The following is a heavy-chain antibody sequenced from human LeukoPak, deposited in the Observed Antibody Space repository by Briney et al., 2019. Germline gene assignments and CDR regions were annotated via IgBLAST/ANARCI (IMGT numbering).Heavy chain of an antibody. CDR2: ISSSSSTI. CDR3: ARGLWIGELLYQNWFDP. D-gene: IGHD3-10*01. V-gene: IGHV3-48*04. CDR1: GFTFSSYS. Sequence: GALRLSCAASGFTFSSYSMNWVRQAPGKGLEWVSYISSSSSTIYYADSVKGRFTISRDNAKNSLYLQMNSLRAEDTAVYYCARGLWIGELLYQNWFDPWGQGTLVTVSS. J-gene: IGHJ5*02.